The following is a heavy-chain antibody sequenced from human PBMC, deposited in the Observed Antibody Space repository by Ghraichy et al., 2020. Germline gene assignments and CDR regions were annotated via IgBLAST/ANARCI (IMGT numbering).Heavy chain of an antibody. V-gene: IGHV3-21*01. J-gene: IGHJ6*03. CDR2: ISSTSNYI. Sequence: GSLRLSCAASGFTFSTYTMNWVRQAPGKGLEWVSSISSTSNYIYYADSVKGRFTISRDNAKNSLFLQMNSLRAEDTAVYYWARVVVPAASFYFYYMDVWGKGTTVTVSS. CDR1: GFTFSTYT. CDR3: ARVVVPAASFYFYYMDV. D-gene: IGHD2-2*01.